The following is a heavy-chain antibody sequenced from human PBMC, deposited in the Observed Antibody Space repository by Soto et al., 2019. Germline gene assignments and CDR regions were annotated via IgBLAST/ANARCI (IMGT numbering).Heavy chain of an antibody. D-gene: IGHD2-8*01. CDR2: ISSSSTSS. CDR3: AGDNGGTFDY. Sequence: QVLLVESGGGLVKPGGSLRLSCAASGFTFSDSYMSWVRQAPGKGLEWVSYISSSSTSSNYADSMKGRFTISRDNAKNSLYLQVNSLRAEDTAVDYCAGDNGGTFDYWGQGTRVTVSS. J-gene: IGHJ4*02. V-gene: IGHV3-11*05. CDR1: GFTFSDSY.